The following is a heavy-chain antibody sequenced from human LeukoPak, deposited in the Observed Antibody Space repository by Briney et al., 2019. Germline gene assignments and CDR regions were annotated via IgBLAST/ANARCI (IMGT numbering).Heavy chain of an antibody. CDR3: ARLRKPAAGTWVFDTSGYYFDF. CDR2: IYYTGST. D-gene: IGHD6-13*01. V-gene: IGHV4-39*01. CDR1: GGSISSRNYY. J-gene: IGHJ4*02. Sequence: SETLSLTCTVSGGSISSRNYYWGWIRQPPGKGLEWIGIIYYTGSTFYNPSLKSRVTISVDTSMRQLSLKLRSVTAADTAVFYCARLRKPAAGTWVFDTSGYYFDFWGQGTLVTVSS.